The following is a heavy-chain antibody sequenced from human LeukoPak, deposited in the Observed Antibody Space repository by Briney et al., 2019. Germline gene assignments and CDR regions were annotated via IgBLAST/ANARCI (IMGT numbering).Heavy chain of an antibody. CDR3: GTPPRIYYYDSSGYYSN. D-gene: IGHD3-22*01. Sequence: GGSLRLSCAASVFTSSIDTMSWVSQAPGKGLEWVSPISGSGGRTYYEDSVKGRFTICRDNSKTTLYLQKNSLRAEDTAVYYCGTPPRIYYYDSSGYYSNWGRGNLVTVSS. CDR1: VFTSSIDT. CDR2: ISGSGGRT. J-gene: IGHJ4*02. V-gene: IGHV3-23*01.